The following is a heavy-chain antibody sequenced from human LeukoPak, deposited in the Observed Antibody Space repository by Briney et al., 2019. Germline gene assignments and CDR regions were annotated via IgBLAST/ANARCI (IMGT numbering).Heavy chain of an antibody. V-gene: IGHV3-23*01. CDR2: ISGSGGST. D-gene: IGHD3-22*01. CDR1: GFTFSSYA. Sequence: GGSLRLSCAASGFTFSSYAMSWVRQAPGKGLEWVSAISGSGGSTYYADSVKGRFTISRDNAKNSLYLQMNSLRAEDTAVYYCARDSGYYVLAFVYWGQGTLVTVSS. CDR3: ARDSGYYVLAFVY. J-gene: IGHJ4*02.